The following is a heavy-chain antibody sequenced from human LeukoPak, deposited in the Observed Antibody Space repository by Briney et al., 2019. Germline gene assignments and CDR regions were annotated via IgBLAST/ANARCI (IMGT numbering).Heavy chain of an antibody. CDR3: ARYSYGYWFDP. J-gene: IGHJ5*02. CDR1: GYTFTSYG. CDR2: ISAYNGNT. Sequence: GASVKVSCTASGYTFTSYGISWVRQAPGQGLEWIGWISAYNGNTNYAQKLQGRVTMTTDTSTSTAYIELRSLRSDDTAVYYCARYSYGYWFDPWGQGTLVTVSS. D-gene: IGHD5-18*01. V-gene: IGHV1-18*01.